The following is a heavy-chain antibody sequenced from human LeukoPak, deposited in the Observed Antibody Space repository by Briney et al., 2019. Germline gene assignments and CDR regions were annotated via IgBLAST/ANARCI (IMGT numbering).Heavy chain of an antibody. V-gene: IGHV1-18*01. CDR3: AIRSGTYPSYFDY. J-gene: IGHJ4*02. CDR2: ISTYNGNT. Sequence: ASVKVSCKTSGYSFISYGISWVRQAPGQGLEWMGWISTYNGNTNYAQKFQGRVTMTTETSTSTAYMELRSLRSDDTAVYYCAIRSGTYPSYFDYWRPGTRVIVST. CDR1: GYSFISYG. D-gene: IGHD1-26*01.